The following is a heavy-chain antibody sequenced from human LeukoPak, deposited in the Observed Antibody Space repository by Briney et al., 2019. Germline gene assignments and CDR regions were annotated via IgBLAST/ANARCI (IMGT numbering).Heavy chain of an antibody. CDR1: GFTFDDYA. Sequence: PGGSLRLSCAASGFTFDDYAMHWVRQAPGKGLEWVSGISWNSGSIGYADSEKGRFTISRDNAKNSLYLQMNSLRAEDTALYYCAKDMGYCSSTSCNDAFDIWGQGTMVTVSS. CDR2: ISWNSGSI. CDR3: AKDMGYCSSTSCNDAFDI. D-gene: IGHD2-2*01. J-gene: IGHJ3*02. V-gene: IGHV3-9*01.